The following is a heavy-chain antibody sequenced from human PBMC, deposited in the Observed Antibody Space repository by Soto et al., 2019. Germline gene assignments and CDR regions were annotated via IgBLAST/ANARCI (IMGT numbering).Heavy chain of an antibody. CDR1: GGSFSGYY. CDR3: AGAGTDYYYGMDV. CDR2: INHSGST. J-gene: IGHJ6*02. D-gene: IGHD6-19*01. Sequence: ETLSLTCAVYGGSFSGYYWSWTRQPPGKGLEWIGEINHSGSTNYNPSLKSRVTISVDTSKNQFSLKLSSVTAADTAVYYCAGAGTDYYYGMDVWGQGTTVTV. V-gene: IGHV4-34*01.